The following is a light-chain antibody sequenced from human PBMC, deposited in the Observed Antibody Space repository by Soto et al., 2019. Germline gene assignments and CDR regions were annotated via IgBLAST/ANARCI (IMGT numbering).Light chain of an antibody. J-gene: IGLJ1*01. V-gene: IGLV2-14*03. CDR2: DVS. Sequence: QPVLTQPASVSGPPGQSITISCTGTSSDVGGYNSVSWYQQHTGKAPKLMIYDVSNRPSGVSNRFSGSKSANMASLTISGLLAEDEADYYCASYTSSSTLYVFGTGTKLTVL. CDR1: SSDVGGYNS. CDR3: ASYTSSSTLYV.